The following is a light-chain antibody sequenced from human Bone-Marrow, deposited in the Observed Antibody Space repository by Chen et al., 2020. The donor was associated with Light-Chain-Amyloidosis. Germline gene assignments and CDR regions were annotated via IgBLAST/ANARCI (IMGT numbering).Light chain of an antibody. CDR2: EVT. J-gene: IGLJ1*01. CDR3: SSYTITNTLV. CDR1: SSDVGGDNH. Sequence: QSALTQPASVSGSPGQSITISCTGTSSDVGGDNHVSWYQQHPDKAPKLMIYEVTNRPSWVPYRFSGSKSDNTASLSISGLQTEDEADCFCSSYTITNTLVFGSGTSVTVL. V-gene: IGLV2-14*01.